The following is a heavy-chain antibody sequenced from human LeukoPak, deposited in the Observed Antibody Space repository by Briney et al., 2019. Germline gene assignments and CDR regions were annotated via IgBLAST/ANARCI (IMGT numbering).Heavy chain of an antibody. CDR3: ARTTLLRYFDVKDV. D-gene: IGHD3-9*01. Sequence: PSETLTLTCTVSGDSITSSSYYWGWIRQPPGKGLEWIGSLYYSGSAYYNPSLKSRVAISVDTSKNQISLNLNSVTAADTAVYYCARTTLLRYFDVKDVWGKGTTVTVSS. V-gene: IGHV4-39*01. J-gene: IGHJ6*03. CDR1: GDSITSSSYY. CDR2: LYYSGSA.